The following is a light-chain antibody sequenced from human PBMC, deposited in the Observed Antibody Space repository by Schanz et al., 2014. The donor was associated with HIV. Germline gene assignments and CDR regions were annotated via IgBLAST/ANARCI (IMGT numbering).Light chain of an antibody. Sequence: DIQMTQSPSSLSASVGDRVTLTCRASQSIGSYFNWYQQKPGKAPKLLIYAASSLESGVPSRFSGSGSGTDFTLTISSLQPEDFATYYCQQSYTTPLTFGGGTKVEIK. CDR1: QSIGSY. CDR2: AAS. V-gene: IGKV1-39*01. CDR3: QQSYTTPLT. J-gene: IGKJ4*01.